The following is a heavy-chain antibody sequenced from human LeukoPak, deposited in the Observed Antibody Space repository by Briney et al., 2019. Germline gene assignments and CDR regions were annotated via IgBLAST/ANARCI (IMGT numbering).Heavy chain of an antibody. V-gene: IGHV4-4*07. CDR2: IYTGGST. CDR1: GGSISSYY. Sequence: SETLSLTCTLSGGSISSYYWSWIRQPAGKGLEWIGPIYTGGSTTPHHSLKRRVTMSLNTPKNPLSLKLTSVTAAATAVYYCAGVFSVFYYWGQGTLVIVSS. D-gene: IGHD3-10*02. J-gene: IGHJ4*02. CDR3: AGVFSVFYY.